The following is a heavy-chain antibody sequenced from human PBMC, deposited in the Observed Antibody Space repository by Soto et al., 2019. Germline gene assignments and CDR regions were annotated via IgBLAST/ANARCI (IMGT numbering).Heavy chain of an antibody. Sequence: ASVKVSCNASGYTFTSYYMHWVRQAPGQGLEWMGIINPSGGSTSYAQKFQGRVTMTRDTSTSTVYMELSSLRSEDTAVYYCARGAVGGIAATPAEYFQHWCQATLLTLSS. J-gene: IGHJ1*01. CDR2: INPSGGST. CDR3: ARGAVGGIAATPAEYFQH. V-gene: IGHV1-46*01. D-gene: IGHD2-15*01. CDR1: GYTFTSYY.